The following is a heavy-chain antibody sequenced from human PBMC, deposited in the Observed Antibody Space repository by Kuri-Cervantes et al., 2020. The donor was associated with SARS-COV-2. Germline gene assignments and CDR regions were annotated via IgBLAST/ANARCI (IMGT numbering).Heavy chain of an antibody. V-gene: IGHV1-69*06. D-gene: IGHD1-1*01. CDR2: IIPLFGTT. Sequence: SVKVSCKASGGTFSSYAVTWVRQVPGQGFEWMGRIIPLFGTTIYAQKFRDRVTFTADKSTNTAYMELSSLRSEDTAVYYCARVDKLERGGSPGHFDYWGQGTLVTVSS. CDR1: GGTFSSYA. CDR3: ARVDKLERGGSPGHFDY. J-gene: IGHJ4*02.